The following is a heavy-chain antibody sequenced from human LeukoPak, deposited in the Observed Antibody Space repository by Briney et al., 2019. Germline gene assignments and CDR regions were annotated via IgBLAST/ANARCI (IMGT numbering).Heavy chain of an antibody. J-gene: IGHJ4*02. Sequence: KSRGSLRLSSVPSGVTFSRSSMSSVRHPPEEGRGWGSSILVGVRHIYYAESVKGRFSISRDSARNSVYVQMSSLRAEDTAVYYCARGPQFCSGGSCFGYYFDYWGQGALVTVSS. CDR3: ARGPQFCSGGSCFGYYFDY. CDR2: ILVGVRHI. D-gene: IGHD2-15*01. CDR1: GVTFSRSS. V-gene: IGHV3-21*01.